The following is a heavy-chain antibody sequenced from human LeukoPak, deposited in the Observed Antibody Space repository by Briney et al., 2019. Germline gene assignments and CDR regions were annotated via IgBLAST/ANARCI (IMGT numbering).Heavy chain of an antibody. V-gene: IGHV4-59*01. CDR2: IYYSGST. CDR3: ARAIAARPPHTYYYYGMDV. Sequence: SETRSLTCTVSGGSISSYYWSWIRQPPGKGLEWIGCIYYSGSTNYNPSLKSRVTISVDTSKNQFSLKLSSVTAADTAVYYCARAIAARPPHTYYYYGMDVWGQGTTVTVSS. D-gene: IGHD6-6*01. J-gene: IGHJ6*02. CDR1: GGSISSYY.